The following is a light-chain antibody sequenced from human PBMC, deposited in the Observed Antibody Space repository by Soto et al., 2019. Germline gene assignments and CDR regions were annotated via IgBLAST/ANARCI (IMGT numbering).Light chain of an antibody. CDR3: SSYTSSSTL. CDR1: SSDVGDYNY. CDR2: DVS. J-gene: IGLJ1*01. V-gene: IGLV2-14*01. Sequence: QSALTQPASVSGSPGQSITISCTGTSSDVGDYNYVSWYQQHPGKAPKLMLYDVSNRPLGISNRFSGSKSGNTASLTISGLQAEDEADYYCSSYTSSSTLFGTGTKLTVL.